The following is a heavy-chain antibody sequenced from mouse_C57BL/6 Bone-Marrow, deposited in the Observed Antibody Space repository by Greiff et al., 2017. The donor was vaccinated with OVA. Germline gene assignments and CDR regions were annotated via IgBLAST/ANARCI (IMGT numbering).Heavy chain of an antibody. J-gene: IGHJ3*01. CDR3: ARGRVHYDGYSWFAY. CDR2: ISYDGSN. CDR1: GYSITSGYY. V-gene: IGHV3-6*01. D-gene: IGHD2-3*01. Sequence: EVQLQESGPGLVKPSQSLSLTCSVTGYSITSGYYWNWIRQFPGNILEWMGYISYDGSNNYNPSLKNRISITRDTSKNQFFLKLNSVTTEYTATYYFARGRVHYDGYSWFAYWGQGTLVTVSA.